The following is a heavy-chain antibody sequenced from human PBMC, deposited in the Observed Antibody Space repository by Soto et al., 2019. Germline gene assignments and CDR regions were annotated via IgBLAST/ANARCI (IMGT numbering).Heavy chain of an antibody. CDR2: INHSGST. Sequence: SETLSLTCTVSGVSIFSYSWTWIRQPPGTGLEWIGEINHSGSTNYNPSLKSRVTISVDTSKNQFSLKLTSVTAADTAVYYCARDKITGLFDYWGQGTLVTVSS. J-gene: IGHJ4*02. CDR3: ARDKITGLFDY. V-gene: IGHV4-34*01. CDR1: GVSIFSYS. D-gene: IGHD2-8*02.